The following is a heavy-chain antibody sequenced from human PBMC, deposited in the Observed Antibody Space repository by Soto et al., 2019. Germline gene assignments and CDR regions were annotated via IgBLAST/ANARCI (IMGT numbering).Heavy chain of an antibody. V-gene: IGHV4-30-4*01. CDR3: AFSVGTSVSFDY. CDR1: GGSISSGDYY. CDR2: IYYSGST. Sequence: QVQLQESGPGLVKPSQTLSLTCTVSGGSISSGDYYWSWIRQPPGKGLEWIGYIYYSGSTYYNPSLKVRFTIAVAPATTQLPLWLGSVIALDTAVYYSAFSVGTSVSFDYGAQGTLFTFS. J-gene: IGHJ4*02. D-gene: IGHD1-1*01.